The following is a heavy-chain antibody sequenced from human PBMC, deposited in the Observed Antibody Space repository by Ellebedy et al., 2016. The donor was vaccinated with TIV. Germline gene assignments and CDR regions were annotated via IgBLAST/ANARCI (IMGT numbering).Heavy chain of an antibody. CDR1: GFTFSSYG. Sequence: GGSLRLSXAASGFTFSSYGMHWVRQAPGKGLEWVAVISYDGSNKYYADSVKGRFTISRDNSKNTLYLQMNSLRAEDTAVYYCARAGGYDTIDYYYYYGMDVWGQGTTVTVSS. V-gene: IGHV3-30*03. J-gene: IGHJ6*02. CDR2: ISYDGSNK. CDR3: ARAGGYDTIDYYYYYGMDV. D-gene: IGHD5-12*01.